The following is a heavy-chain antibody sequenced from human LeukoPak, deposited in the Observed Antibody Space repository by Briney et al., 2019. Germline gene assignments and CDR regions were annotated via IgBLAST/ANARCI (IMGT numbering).Heavy chain of an antibody. V-gene: IGHV4-59*08. CDR3: ARHAAGATDY. Sequence: SETLSLTCIVSGGSISGYFWSWTRQPPGKGLEWIGYIYYSGSTNYNPSLKSRVTISVDTSKNQFSLKLSSVTAADTAVYYCARHAAGATDYWGQGTLVTVSS. CDR1: GGSISGYF. J-gene: IGHJ4*02. CDR2: IYYSGST. D-gene: IGHD1-26*01.